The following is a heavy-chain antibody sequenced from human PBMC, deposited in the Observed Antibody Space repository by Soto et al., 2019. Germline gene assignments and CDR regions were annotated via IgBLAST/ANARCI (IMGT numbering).Heavy chain of an antibody. D-gene: IGHD6-13*01. V-gene: IGHV5-51*01. CDR3: AIRSIAASLRFDP. CDR1: GYSFTSYW. J-gene: IGHJ5*02. CDR2: IYPGDSDT. Sequence: PGESLKISCKGSGYSFTSYWIGWVRQMPGKGLEWMGTIYPGDSDTRYSPSFQGRVTISADKSISTACLQWSSLKASDTAMYYCAIRSIAASLRFDPWGQGTLVTVSS.